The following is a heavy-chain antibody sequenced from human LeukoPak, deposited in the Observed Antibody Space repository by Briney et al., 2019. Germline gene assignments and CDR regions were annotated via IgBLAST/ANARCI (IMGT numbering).Heavy chain of an antibody. CDR1: GFTFSSYA. CDR2: INGDGSTT. V-gene: IGHV3-74*01. Sequence: PGGSLRLSCSASGFTFSSYAMHWVRQAPGKGPLWVSHINGDGSTTNYADSVKGRFTISRDNAKNTLYLQMNSLRAEDTAVYYCAEAASVRGVSYWGQGTLVTVSS. CDR3: AEAASVRGVSY. D-gene: IGHD3-10*01. J-gene: IGHJ4*02.